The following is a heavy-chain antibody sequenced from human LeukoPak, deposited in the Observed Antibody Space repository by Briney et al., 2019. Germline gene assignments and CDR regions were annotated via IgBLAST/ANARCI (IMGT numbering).Heavy chain of an antibody. J-gene: IGHJ5*01. D-gene: IGHD2-15*01. CDR2: MKGSEE. V-gene: IGHV3-7*01. CDR3: TRWARDCSEGSCYSWFDP. CDR1: GFTFSSYW. Sequence: GGSLRLSCAASGFTFSSYWMRWVRQAPGKGLEWVAKMKGSEEYYMYSVQGRVTISRDNGKNSVYLQMNSLRVDDTAVYYCTRWARDCSEGSCYSWFDPWGQGTLVTVSS.